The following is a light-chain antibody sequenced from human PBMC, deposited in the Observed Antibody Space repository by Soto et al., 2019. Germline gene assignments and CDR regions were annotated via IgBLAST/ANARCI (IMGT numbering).Light chain of an antibody. CDR2: DVN. V-gene: IGLV2-14*01. CDR3: SSYTASSTFV. J-gene: IGLJ1*01. Sequence: QSALTQPASVSGSPGQSITISCTGTSSDVGGYNYVSWYQQLPGKAPKLMIYDVNNRPSGVSNRFSGSKSGNTASLTISGLQAEDEADYYCSSYTASSTFVFGTGTKLTVL. CDR1: SSDVGGYNY.